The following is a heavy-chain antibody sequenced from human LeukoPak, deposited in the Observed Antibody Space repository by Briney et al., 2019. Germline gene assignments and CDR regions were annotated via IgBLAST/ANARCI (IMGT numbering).Heavy chain of an antibody. V-gene: IGHV3-30-3*01. Sequence: GRSLRLSCAASGFTFSSYAMYWVRQAPGKGLGWVTVISYDGSNKHYADSVKGRFTISRDDSKNTLYLQMNSVRAEDTAVYYCARPIYRSSSHHYYSGMDVWGQGTTVTVSS. D-gene: IGHD6-6*01. CDR3: ARPIYRSSSHHYYSGMDV. J-gene: IGHJ6*02. CDR1: GFTFSSYA. CDR2: ISYDGSNK.